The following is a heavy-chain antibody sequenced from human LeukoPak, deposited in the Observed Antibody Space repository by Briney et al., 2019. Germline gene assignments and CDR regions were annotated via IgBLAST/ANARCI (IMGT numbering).Heavy chain of an antibody. CDR1: GFNFNKYD. J-gene: IGHJ4*02. Sequence: PGGSLRLSCAASGFNFNKYDMTWAPQAPGKGLEWVSTITGRSDKTYYTDSVKGRFVTSRDNSKDTLYLQMNSLRAEDTALYYCAKGGWLDDLGQGALVTVSS. V-gene: IGHV3-23*01. D-gene: IGHD6-19*01. CDR2: ITGRSDKT. CDR3: AKGGWLDD.